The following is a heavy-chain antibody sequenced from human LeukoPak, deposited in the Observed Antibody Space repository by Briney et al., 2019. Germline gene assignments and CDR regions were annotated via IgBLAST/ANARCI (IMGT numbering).Heavy chain of an antibody. D-gene: IGHD6-13*01. Sequence: SETLSLTCTVSGGSISSRSYYWGWIRQPPGKGLEWVASIYYSGSTYYNPSLKSRVTISVDTSKNQFSLKLTSVTAADTAVYYCARGKRGYSSSWYDYWGQGTLATVSS. CDR2: IYYSGST. CDR3: ARGKRGYSSSWYDY. CDR1: GGSISSRSYY. J-gene: IGHJ4*02. V-gene: IGHV4-39*01.